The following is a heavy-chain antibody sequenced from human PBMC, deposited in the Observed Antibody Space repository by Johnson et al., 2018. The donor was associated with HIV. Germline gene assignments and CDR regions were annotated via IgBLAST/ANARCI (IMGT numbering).Heavy chain of an antibody. CDR2: ISYDGSNK. CDR3: ARLEELLRAFDI. V-gene: IGHV3-30*04. J-gene: IGHJ3*02. Sequence: QVQLVESGGGVVQPGRSLRLSCAASGFTFNSYAMHWVRQAPGKGLEWVAVISYDGSNKYYADSVKGRFTISRDNSKNTLYLQMNSLRAEDTAVYYCARLEELLRAFDIWGQGTTVTVSS. D-gene: IGHD1-26*01. CDR1: GFTFNSYA.